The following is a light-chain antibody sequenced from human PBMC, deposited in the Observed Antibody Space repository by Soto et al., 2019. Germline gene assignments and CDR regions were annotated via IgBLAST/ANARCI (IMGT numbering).Light chain of an antibody. CDR2: EVR. CDR1: SSDVGGYNY. V-gene: IGLV2-14*01. J-gene: IGLJ1*01. CDR3: SSYTSSSLYV. Sequence: QSVLTQPASVSGSPGQSITISCTGTSSDVGGYNYVSWYQQHPGKARKLMIYEVRNRPSGVSNRFSGSKSGNTASLTISGLQADDEADYYCSSYTSSSLYVFGTGTKLTVL.